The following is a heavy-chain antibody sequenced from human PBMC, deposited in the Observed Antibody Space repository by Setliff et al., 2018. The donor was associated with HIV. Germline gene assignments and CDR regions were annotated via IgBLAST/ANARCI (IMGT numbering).Heavy chain of an antibody. CDR3: ATKPHCTNGVCLDAFDI. CDR1: GYTFTSYA. J-gene: IGHJ3*02. D-gene: IGHD2-8*01. Sequence: ASVKVSCKASGYTFTSYAMHWVRQAPGQRLEWMGWINAGNGNTKYSQKFQGRVTITRDTSASTAYMELRRLRSDDTAVYYCATKPHCTNGVCLDAFDIWGQGTKVTVSS. V-gene: IGHV1-3*01. CDR2: INAGNGNT.